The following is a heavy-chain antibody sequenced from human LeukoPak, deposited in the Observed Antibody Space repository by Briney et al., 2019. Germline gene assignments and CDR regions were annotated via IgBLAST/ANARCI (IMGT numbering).Heavy chain of an antibody. V-gene: IGHV4-34*01. D-gene: IGHD5-18*01. CDR2: INHSVGT. Sequence: PSETLSLTCSVYSGSFSGYYWSWIRQPPGKGLEWIGEINHSVGTNYNPSLKSRVTVSVDTSKNQFSLKLSSVTAADTAVYYCARGDAGGYSYGHFHFDHWGHGTLVTVSS. CDR3: ARGDAGGYSYGHFHFDH. CDR1: SGSFSGYY. J-gene: IGHJ4*01.